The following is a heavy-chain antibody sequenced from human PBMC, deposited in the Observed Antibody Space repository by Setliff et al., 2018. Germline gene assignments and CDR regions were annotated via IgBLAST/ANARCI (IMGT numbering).Heavy chain of an antibody. CDR3: ARSAVAVPGQFYFDN. CDR1: GFTFSTYA. Sequence: GGSLRLSCAASGFTFSTYAMNWLRQAPGKGLEWVSYISSSSGLIYYADSVKGRFTISRDEAKNSLYLQMNSLRTEDTAVYYCARSAVAVPGQFYFDNWGQGTQVTVSS. V-gene: IGHV3-48*01. D-gene: IGHD6-19*01. J-gene: IGHJ4*02. CDR2: ISSSSGLI.